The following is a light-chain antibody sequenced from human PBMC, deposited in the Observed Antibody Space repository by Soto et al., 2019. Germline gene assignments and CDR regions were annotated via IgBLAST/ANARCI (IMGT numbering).Light chain of an antibody. J-gene: IGLJ1*01. V-gene: IGLV2-8*01. CDR3: SSYAGSNNYV. CDR2: EVS. CDR1: SSDVGGYNY. Sequence: QSVLTQPPSASGSPGQSVTISCTGTSSDVGGYNYVSWYQQHPGKAPKLMIYEVSKRPSGVPDRFSGSKSGNTASLTVSGLQAEEEADYYCSSYAGSNNYVFGTGTNFTVL.